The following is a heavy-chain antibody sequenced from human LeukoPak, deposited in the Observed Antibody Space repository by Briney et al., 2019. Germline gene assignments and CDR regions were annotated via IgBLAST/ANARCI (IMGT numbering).Heavy chain of an antibody. CDR2: FYDSGST. V-gene: IGHV4-28*03. CDR1: DYSISSSNW. Sequence: SDTLSLTCAVSDYSISSSNWWGWIRQPPGKGLECMGYFYDSGSTYNNPSLKSRVTMSVDTSKNQFSLKLSSVTAAVTAVYYCARGPRLCSSVSCFTSWFDPWGQGTLVTVSS. D-gene: IGHD2-2*02. J-gene: IGHJ5*02. CDR3: ARGPRLCSSVSCFTSWFDP.